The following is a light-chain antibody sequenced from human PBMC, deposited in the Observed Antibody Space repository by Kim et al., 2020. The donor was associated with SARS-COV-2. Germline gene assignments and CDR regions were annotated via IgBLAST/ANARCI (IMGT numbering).Light chain of an antibody. CDR2: WAS. Sequence: DIVMTQSPDSLAVSLGERATLNCKSSQTVLYNSNNKNYVAWYQQKPGQAPKLLIYWASIRESGVSDRFSGSGSETDFTLTISSLQAEDVAVYYCQQYYSTPPSFGQGTKLEI. CDR1: QTVLYNSNNKNY. V-gene: IGKV4-1*01. CDR3: QQYYSTPPS. J-gene: IGKJ2*03.